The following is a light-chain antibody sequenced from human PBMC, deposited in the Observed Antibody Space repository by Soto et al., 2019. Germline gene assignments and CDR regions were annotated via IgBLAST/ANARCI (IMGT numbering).Light chain of an antibody. CDR2: GAS. CDR1: QSISSN. V-gene: IGKV3-15*01. CDR3: QQYNNWVT. Sequence: EIVMPQSPATLSVSPGERATLSCRASQSISSNLVWYQQKPGQAPRLLIYGASTRATGIPARFSGSGSGTEFTLTINSLQSEDFAVYYCQQYNNWVTFGGGTKVDIK. J-gene: IGKJ4*01.